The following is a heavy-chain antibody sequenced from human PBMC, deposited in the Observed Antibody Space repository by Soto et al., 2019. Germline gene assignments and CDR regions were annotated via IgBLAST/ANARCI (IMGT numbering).Heavy chain of an antibody. D-gene: IGHD3-10*01. CDR2: ISISNFI. CDR1: GFTFSNYN. CDR3: ATPMALPGSDY. Sequence: GGSLRLSCAASGFTFSNYNMNWVRRAPGKGLEWISSISISNFIYYADSVKGRFTISRDNAKNSLYLQMNSLRVEDTAVYYCATPMALPGSDYWGQGALVTVSS. V-gene: IGHV3-21*01. J-gene: IGHJ4*02.